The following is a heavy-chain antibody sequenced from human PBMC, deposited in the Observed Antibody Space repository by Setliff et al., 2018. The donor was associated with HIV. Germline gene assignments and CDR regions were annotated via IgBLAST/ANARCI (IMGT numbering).Heavy chain of an antibody. V-gene: IGHV4-4*07. J-gene: IGHJ3*02. CDR2: IYTSGNT. CDR3: ARDKTAVPRDVDAFDI. CDR1: GGSISSCY. D-gene: IGHD6-13*01. Sequence: SETLSLTCTVSGGSISSCYWSWIRQPAGKGLEWIGRIYTSGNTNYNPSLKSLKSRVTMSVDTSKNQFSLKLSSVTAADTAVYYCARDKTAVPRDVDAFDIWGQGTMVTVS.